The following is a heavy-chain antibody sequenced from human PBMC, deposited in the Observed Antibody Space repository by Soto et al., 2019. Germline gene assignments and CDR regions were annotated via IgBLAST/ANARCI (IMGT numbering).Heavy chain of an antibody. J-gene: IGHJ6*01. V-gene: IGHV3-21*01. CDR1: GFTFGTYT. Sequence: EVQLVESGGGLVKPGGSLRLSCAASGFTFGTYTMNWVRQAPGKGLEWVSSIGTTSSYIYYADSVRGRFTISRDNARXSLYLQMSSLXAXXXXXXXXXXXXXXXXXXXYYY. CDR2: IGTTSSYI. CDR3: XXXXXXXXXXXYYY.